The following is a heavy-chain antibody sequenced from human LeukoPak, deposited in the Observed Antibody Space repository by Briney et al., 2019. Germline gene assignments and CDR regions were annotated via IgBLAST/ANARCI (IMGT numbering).Heavy chain of an antibody. CDR1: GGSISSGDYY. Sequence: SETLSLTCTVSGGSISSGDYYWSWIRQPPGKGLEWIGYIYYSGSTYYNPSLKSRVTISVDTSKNQFSLKLSSVTAADTAVYYCARDQDYYDSSGYYSFWGQGTLVTVSS. D-gene: IGHD3-22*01. V-gene: IGHV4-30-4*08. J-gene: IGHJ4*02. CDR3: ARDQDYYDSSGYYSF. CDR2: IYYSGST.